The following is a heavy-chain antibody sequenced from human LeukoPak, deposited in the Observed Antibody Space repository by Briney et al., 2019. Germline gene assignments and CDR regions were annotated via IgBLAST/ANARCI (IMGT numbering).Heavy chain of an antibody. J-gene: IGHJ4*02. D-gene: IGHD3-22*01. CDR2: ISAYNGNT. CDR1: GYTFTSYG. Sequence: GASVKVSCKASGYTFTSYGISWVRQAPGQGLEWMGWISAYNGNTNYAQKLQGRVTMTTDTSTSTAYMELSSLRSEDTAVYYCARSPTTHYYDSSYYFDYWGQGTLVTVSS. V-gene: IGHV1-18*01. CDR3: ARSPTTHYYDSSYYFDY.